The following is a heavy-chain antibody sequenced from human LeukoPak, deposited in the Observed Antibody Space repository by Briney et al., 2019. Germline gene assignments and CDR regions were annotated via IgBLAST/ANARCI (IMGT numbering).Heavy chain of an antibody. V-gene: IGHV5-51*01. CDR3: ARLSRGDYDRDLGDYPPDY. CDR2: IYPGDSDT. Sequence: KNGESLKISCKGSGYSFTSYWIGWVRQMPGKGLEWMGIIYPGDSDTRYSPSFQGQVTISADKSISTAYLQWSSLKASDTAMYYCARLSRGDYDRDLGDYPPDYWGQGTLVTVSS. D-gene: IGHD4-17*01. CDR1: GYSFTSYW. J-gene: IGHJ4*02.